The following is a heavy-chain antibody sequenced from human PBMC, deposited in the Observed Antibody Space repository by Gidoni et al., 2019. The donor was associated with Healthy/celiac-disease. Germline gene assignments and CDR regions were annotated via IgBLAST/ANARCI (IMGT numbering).Heavy chain of an antibody. V-gene: IGHV4-39*01. D-gene: IGHD6-13*01. CDR2: IYYSGSP. J-gene: IGHJ6*03. CDR1: GGSISSSSYH. CDR3: ASLNSSAAGYYYYYYMDV. Sequence: QLQLQESGQGLVKPSETLPLTCTVSGGSISSSSYHWGWIRQPPGKGLELSGSIYYSGSPYYNPSLKSRVTISVDTSKNQFSLKLSSVTAADTAVYYFASLNSSAAGYYYYYYMDVWGKGTTVTVSS.